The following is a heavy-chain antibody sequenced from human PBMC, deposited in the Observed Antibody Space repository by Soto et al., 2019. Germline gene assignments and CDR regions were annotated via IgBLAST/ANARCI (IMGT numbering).Heavy chain of an antibody. CDR2: LYIGDSA. V-gene: IGHV3-53*01. J-gene: IGHJ4*02. CDR3: GRGGKTPSHPFDC. Sequence: GGSMRFSWELSPPDLGYSFLIWIRQGPGGGLEWVSALYIGDSAYYADSVKGRFTISRDKTKNTLYLQMGSLRDNDTAVYYRGRGGKTPSHPFDCWRQGTLVTVSS. D-gene: IGHD6-13*01. CDR1: PPDLGYSF.